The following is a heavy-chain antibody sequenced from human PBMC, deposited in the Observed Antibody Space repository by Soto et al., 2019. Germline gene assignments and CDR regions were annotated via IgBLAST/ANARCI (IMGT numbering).Heavy chain of an antibody. V-gene: IGHV3-30*18. D-gene: IGHD5-18*01. CDR2: MSYDGSNK. J-gene: IGHJ4*02. Sequence: GGSLRLSCAASGFTFSNFGIHWVRQAPGKGLEWVAVMSYDGSNKYYADSVEGRFTISRDNSKNTLYLQMNSLRAEDTAIYYCAKDRDSYGPLFYFDSWGQGSLVTVSS. CDR3: AKDRDSYGPLFYFDS. CDR1: GFTFSNFG.